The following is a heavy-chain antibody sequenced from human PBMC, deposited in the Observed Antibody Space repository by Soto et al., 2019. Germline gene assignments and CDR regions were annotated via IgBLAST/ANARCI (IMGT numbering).Heavy chain of an antibody. Sequence: ETLALAFHVSGGSIYAYYWNWIQQSPGEVLGLVGYISDGGSTNYNPYLKSRVTISRDTYKKQVSLKLSYVSAADKARYFCARDCSSSICPGDHYCGLDVWGQWPTDTVSS. CDR2: ISDGGST. CDR1: GGSIYAYY. V-gene: IGHV4-59*01. D-gene: IGHD2-2*01. CDR3: ARDCSSSICPGDHYCGLDV. J-gene: IGHJ6*02.